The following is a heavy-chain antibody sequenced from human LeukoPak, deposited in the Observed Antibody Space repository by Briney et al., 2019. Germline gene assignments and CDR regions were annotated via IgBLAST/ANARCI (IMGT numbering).Heavy chain of an antibody. V-gene: IGHV3-23*01. D-gene: IGHD3-10*01. J-gene: IGHJ4*02. CDR1: GFTFSSYA. Sequence: PGRSLRLSCAASGFTFSSYAMSWVRQAPGKGLEWVSAISGSGGSTYYADSVKGRFTISRDNSKNTLYLQMNSLRAEDTAVYYCAKDGAGFGELSIRYWGQGTLVTVSS. CDR2: ISGSGGST. CDR3: AKDGAGFGELSIRY.